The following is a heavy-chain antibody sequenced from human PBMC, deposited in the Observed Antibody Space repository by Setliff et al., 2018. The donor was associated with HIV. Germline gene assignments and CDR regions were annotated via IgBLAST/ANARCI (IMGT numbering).Heavy chain of an antibody. J-gene: IGHJ6*03. CDR2: TGDTPHNYTT. CDR3: ARAMEYDFWASYYMDV. CDR1: GFTFSDHS. V-gene: IGHV3-72*01. Sequence: GGSLRLSCAASGFTFSDHSMNWVRQAPGKGLEWVGRTGDTPHNYTTDYAASVKGRFTISIDDSKNSVYLQMNSLKTEDTAVYYGARAMEYDFWASYYMDVWGKGTTVTVSS. D-gene: IGHD3-3*01.